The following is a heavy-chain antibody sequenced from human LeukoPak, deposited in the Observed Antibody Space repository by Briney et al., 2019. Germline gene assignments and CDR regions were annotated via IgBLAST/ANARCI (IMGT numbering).Heavy chain of an antibody. Sequence: GGSLRLSCAASGFTVSSNYMSWVRQAPGKGLEWVSYISSSSSTIYYADSVKGRFTISRDNAKNSLYLQMNSLRAEDTAVYYCARGSYYMDVWGKGTTVTVSS. J-gene: IGHJ6*03. V-gene: IGHV3-48*01. CDR3: ARGSYYMDV. CDR1: GFTVSSNY. CDR2: ISSSSSTI.